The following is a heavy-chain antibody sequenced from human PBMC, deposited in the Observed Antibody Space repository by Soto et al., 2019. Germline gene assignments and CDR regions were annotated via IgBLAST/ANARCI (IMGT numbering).Heavy chain of an antibody. CDR2: IRSKANSYAT. CDR3: TITYYDILTGYPGAFDI. Sequence: HPGGSLRLSWAASGFTFSGSAMHWVRQASGKGLEWVGRIRSKANSYATAYAASVKGRFTISRDDSKNTAYLQMNSLETEDTAVYYCTITYYDILTGYPGAFDICGQGTMVTV. D-gene: IGHD3-9*01. CDR1: GFTFSGSA. J-gene: IGHJ3*02. V-gene: IGHV3-73*01.